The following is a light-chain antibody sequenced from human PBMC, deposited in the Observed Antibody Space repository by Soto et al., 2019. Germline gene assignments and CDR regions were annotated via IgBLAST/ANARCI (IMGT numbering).Light chain of an antibody. Sequence: QSVLTQPPSASASLGDSVNLTCTLSSGHNSYAIAWHQQQPEQGPRYLMKLNSDGSHSKGDGIPDRFSGSSSGAERYLTISSLQAEDEADYYCQTWSTVSRVFGGGTKLTVL. CDR2: LNSDGSH. J-gene: IGLJ3*02. CDR1: SGHNSYA. CDR3: QTWSTVSRV. V-gene: IGLV4-69*01.